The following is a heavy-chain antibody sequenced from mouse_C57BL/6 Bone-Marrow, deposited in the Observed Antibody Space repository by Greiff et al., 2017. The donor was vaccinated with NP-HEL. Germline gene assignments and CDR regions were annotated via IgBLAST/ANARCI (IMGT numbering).Heavy chain of an antibody. CDR1: GYSITSGYD. V-gene: IGHV3-1*01. CDR2: ISYSGST. J-gene: IGHJ1*03. CDR3: AREGTVVARYWYFDV. Sequence: EVKLMESGPGMVKPSQSLSLTCTVTGYSITSGYDWHWIRHFPGNKLEWMGYISYSGSTNYNPSLKSRISITHDTSKNHFFLKLNSVTTEDTATYYCAREGTVVARYWYFDVWGTGTTVTVSS. D-gene: IGHD1-1*01.